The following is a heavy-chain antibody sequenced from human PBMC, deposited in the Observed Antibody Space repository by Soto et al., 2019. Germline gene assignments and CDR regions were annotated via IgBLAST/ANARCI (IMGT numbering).Heavy chain of an antibody. CDR3: ACPAFYWGGDCSAT. J-gene: IGHJ4*02. Sequence: SETLSLTCTVSGGSISSSSFYWGWVRQTPGKGLEWITSIHLRSGNTYYNPSLKSRVTISVDTSENQFSLTLTSVTAADTAVYFWACPAFYWGGDCSATGGRGTRVPVPS. D-gene: IGHD2-21*02. V-gene: IGHV4-39*01. CDR1: GGSISSSSFY. CDR2: IHLRSGNT.